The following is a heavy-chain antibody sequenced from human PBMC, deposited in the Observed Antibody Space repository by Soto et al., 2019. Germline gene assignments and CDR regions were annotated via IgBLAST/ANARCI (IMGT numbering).Heavy chain of an antibody. Sequence: ASVKVSCKTSGFTFRSSAVQWVRQARGQRLEWIGWLVVGTGNTNYAQKFQQRVTISSDRSTNTVSMELSSLTSEDTAVYYCATGAYCSGGSCSDYYYYYYGMDLRGPGTTLTVS. V-gene: IGHV1-58*01. J-gene: IGHJ6*02. CDR3: ATGAYCSGGSCSDYYYYYYGMDL. D-gene: IGHD2-15*01. CDR2: LVVGTGNT. CDR1: GFTFRSSA.